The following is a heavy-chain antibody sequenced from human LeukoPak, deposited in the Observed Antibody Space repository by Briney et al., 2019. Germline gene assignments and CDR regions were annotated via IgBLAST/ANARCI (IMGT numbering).Heavy chain of an antibody. CDR1: GYTFTSYG. J-gene: IGHJ4*02. V-gene: IGHV1-8*01. CDR2: MSPNSGDT. D-gene: IGHD4-17*01. Sequence: ASVKVSCKASGYTFTSYGFNWVRQATGQRPEWMGWMSPNSGDTGYAQKFQDRVTMTRNTSISTAYMELGSLRSDDTAVYYCARESVTTAFDYWGQGTLVTVSS. CDR3: ARESVTTAFDY.